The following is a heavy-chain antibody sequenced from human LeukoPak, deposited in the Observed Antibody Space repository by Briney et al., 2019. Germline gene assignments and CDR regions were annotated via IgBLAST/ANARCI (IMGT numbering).Heavy chain of an antibody. CDR3: ARVVLYCSSTSCYCFDY. J-gene: IGHJ4*02. CDR1: GYTFTGYY. D-gene: IGHD2-2*01. CDR2: INPNSGGT. Sequence: GASVKVSCKASGYTFTGYYMHWVRQAPGQGLEWMGWINPNSGGTNYAQKFQGRVTMTRDTSISTAYMELSRLRSDDTAVYYCARVVLYCSSTSCYCFDYWGQGTLVTVSS. V-gene: IGHV1-2*02.